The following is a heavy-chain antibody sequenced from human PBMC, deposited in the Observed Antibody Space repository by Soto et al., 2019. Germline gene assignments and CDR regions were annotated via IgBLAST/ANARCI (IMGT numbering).Heavy chain of an antibody. V-gene: IGHV1-18*01. J-gene: IGHJ4*02. Sequence: ASVKVSCKASGYTFTSYGISWVRQAPGQGLEWMGWISAYNGNTNYAQKLQGRVTMTTDTSTSTAYMELRSLRSDDTAVYYCARVGYCSSTSCNPGPFDYWGQGTLVTVSS. CDR1: GYTFTSYG. CDR2: ISAYNGNT. CDR3: ARVGYCSSTSCNPGPFDY. D-gene: IGHD2-2*01.